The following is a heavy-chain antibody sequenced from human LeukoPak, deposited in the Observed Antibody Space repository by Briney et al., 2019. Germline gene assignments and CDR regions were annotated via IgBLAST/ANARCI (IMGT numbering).Heavy chain of an antibody. CDR1: GGTFSSYA. Sequence: SVKVSCKASGGTFSSYAISWVRQAPGQGLEWMGRIIPILGIANYAQKFQGRVTITADKSTSTAYMELSSLRSEDTAVYYCARDSSSSPGYFDYWGQGTLVTVSS. V-gene: IGHV1-69*04. D-gene: IGHD6-6*01. CDR2: IIPILGIA. CDR3: ARDSSSSPGYFDY. J-gene: IGHJ4*02.